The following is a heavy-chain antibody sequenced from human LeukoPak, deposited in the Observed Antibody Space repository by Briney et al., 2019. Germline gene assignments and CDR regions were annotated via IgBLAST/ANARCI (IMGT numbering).Heavy chain of an antibody. Sequence: SETLSLTCAVYGGSFSGYYWSWIRQPPGKGLEWIGEINHSGSTNYNPSLKSRVTISVDTSKNQFSLQLNSVTPEDTAVYFCARNEIETTYHAFGIWGQGTMVTVSS. D-gene: IGHD1-1*01. CDR3: ARNEIETTYHAFGI. V-gene: IGHV4-34*01. J-gene: IGHJ3*02. CDR1: GGSFSGYY. CDR2: INHSGST.